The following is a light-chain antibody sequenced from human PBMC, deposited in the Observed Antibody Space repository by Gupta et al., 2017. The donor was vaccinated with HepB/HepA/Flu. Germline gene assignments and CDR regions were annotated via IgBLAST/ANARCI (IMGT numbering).Light chain of an antibody. J-gene: IGKJ4*01. Sequence: DIQMTQSPSSVSASLGDRVTITCRASQDINNLLAWYQQKSGKAPKLLIYSASSLQSGVPSRFSGSESGTDFTLTISSLQSEDFGTYYCQQAHSYPLTLGGGTKVEIK. CDR3: QQAHSYPLT. CDR2: SAS. V-gene: IGKV1-12*01. CDR1: QDINNL.